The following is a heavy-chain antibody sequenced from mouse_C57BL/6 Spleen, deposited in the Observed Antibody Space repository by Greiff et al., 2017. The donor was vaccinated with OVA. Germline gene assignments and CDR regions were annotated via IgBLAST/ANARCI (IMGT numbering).Heavy chain of an antibody. CDR1: GFTFSSYA. D-gene: IGHD1-1*01. J-gene: IGHJ3*01. CDR3: AREDYYGSNYDWFAY. Sequence: VQLKESGGGLVKPGGSLKLSCAASGFTFSSYAMSWVRQTPEKRLEWVATFCDGGSYTYYPDNVKGRFTISRDHAQNHLYLQMSHLKSEDTAMYYCAREDYYGSNYDWFAYWGQGTLVTVSA. CDR2: FCDGGSYT. V-gene: IGHV5-4*01.